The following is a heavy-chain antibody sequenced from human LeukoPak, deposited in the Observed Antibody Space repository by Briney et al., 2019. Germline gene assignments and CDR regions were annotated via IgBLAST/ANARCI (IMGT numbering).Heavy chain of an antibody. CDR2: ISWDGDTT. J-gene: IGHJ3*02. CDR1: GFTFDDYI. Sequence: PGGSLRLSCAASGFTFDDYIMHWVRQAPGKGLEWVSLISWDGDTTYYADSVKGRFTISRDNSKNSLYLLMNSLTTEDTALYYCAKARGLIGGAFDIWGRGTMVTVSS. CDR3: AKARGLIGGAFDI. D-gene: IGHD3-22*01. V-gene: IGHV3-43*01.